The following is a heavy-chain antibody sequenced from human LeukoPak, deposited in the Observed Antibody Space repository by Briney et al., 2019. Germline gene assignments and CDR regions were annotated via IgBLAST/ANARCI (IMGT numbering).Heavy chain of an antibody. CDR1: GGSISNWY. CDR3: ARGQRVGATALDY. Sequence: SGTLSLSCTVSGGSISNWYWSWIRQPAGKGLEWIGRMYSTGSTSHNPSLKSRVTMSLDKSTNQFSLRLRSVTAADTAVYYCARGQRVGATALDYWGQGILVTVSS. D-gene: IGHD1-26*01. J-gene: IGHJ4*02. V-gene: IGHV4-4*07. CDR2: MYSTGST.